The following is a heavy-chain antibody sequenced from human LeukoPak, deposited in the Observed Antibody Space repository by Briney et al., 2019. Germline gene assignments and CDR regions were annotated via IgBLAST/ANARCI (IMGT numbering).Heavy chain of an antibody. CDR3: ARHFPHMDYSGWKQGWFDP. Sequence: SETLSLTCGVSGGSITQTNYWTWVRQPPGKGLEWIGSIYYSGITYYHPSLKSRVTISVDTSENQFSLRLISVTAADTAVYYCARHFPHMDYSGWKQGWFDPWGQGTLVTVSS. D-gene: IGHD6-19*01. V-gene: IGHV4-39*01. CDR1: GGSITQTNY. J-gene: IGHJ5*02. CDR2: IYYSGIT.